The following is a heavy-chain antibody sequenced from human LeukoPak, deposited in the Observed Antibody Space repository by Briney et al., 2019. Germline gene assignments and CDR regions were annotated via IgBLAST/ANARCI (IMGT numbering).Heavy chain of an antibody. CDR1: GFTFSSYG. D-gene: IGHD6-13*01. CDR3: AKKEAGGYSSSCLDD. V-gene: IGHV3-30*18. J-gene: IGHJ4*02. CDR2: ISYDGSRK. Sequence: PGGSLRLSCSASGFTFSSYGMHWVRQAPGKGLERVAVISYDGSRKHHADSVKGRFTISRDNSKNTLYLQMNSLRAEDTAVYYCAKKEAGGYSSSCLDDWGQGTLVTVSS.